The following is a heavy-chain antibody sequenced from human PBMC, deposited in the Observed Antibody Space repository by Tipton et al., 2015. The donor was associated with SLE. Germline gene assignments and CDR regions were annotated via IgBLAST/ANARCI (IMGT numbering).Heavy chain of an antibody. D-gene: IGHD3-16*02. CDR2: MYSGGSR. CDR3: ARELSYYGMDV. CDR1: GFNVNTNY. Sequence: SLRLSCAGSGFNVNTNYITWVRQAPGKGLEWVSVMYSGGSRYYADSVKGRFTVSRDSSKNAVYLQMNNLRSNDTAVYYCARELSYYGMDVWGQGTTVTVSS. J-gene: IGHJ6*02. V-gene: IGHV3-53*05.